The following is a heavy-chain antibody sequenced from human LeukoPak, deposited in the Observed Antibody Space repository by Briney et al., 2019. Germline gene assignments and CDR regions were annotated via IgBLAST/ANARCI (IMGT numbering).Heavy chain of an antibody. CDR3: ARGLTAAGVDWFDP. J-gene: IGHJ5*02. D-gene: IGHD6-13*01. Sequence: ASVTVSCTASGYTFTSYDINWVRQATGQGLEWMGWMNPNSGNTGYAQKFQGRVTMTGNTSISTAYMELSSLRSEDTAVYYCARGLTAAGVDWFDPWGQGTLVTVSS. CDR1: GYTFTSYD. CDR2: MNPNSGNT. V-gene: IGHV1-8*01.